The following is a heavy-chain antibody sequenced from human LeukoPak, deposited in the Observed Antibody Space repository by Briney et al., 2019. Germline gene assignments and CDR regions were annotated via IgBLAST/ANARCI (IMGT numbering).Heavy chain of an antibody. D-gene: IGHD3-16*02. V-gene: IGHV3-33*01. J-gene: IGHJ4*02. Sequence: GGPLRLSCAASGFTFRSYGMHWVRQAPGKGLEGVADIWYDRSDKEYGDSVQGRFTISRDNSKNTLYLQMNSLRAEDTAVYYCASHAGLYDYVWGSYPDYWGQGTLVTVSS. CDR3: ASHAGLYDYVWGSYPDY. CDR2: IWYDRSDK. CDR1: GFTFRSYG.